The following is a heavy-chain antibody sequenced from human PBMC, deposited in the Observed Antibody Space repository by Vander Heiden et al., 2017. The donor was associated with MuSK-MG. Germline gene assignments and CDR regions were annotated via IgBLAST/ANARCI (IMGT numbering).Heavy chain of an antibody. J-gene: IGHJ2*01. CDR1: GGSIRTGSRY. CDR2: VFFIGST. Sequence: QVQLAESGPGLVRPSEALSHTCSVSGGSIRTGSRYWGWVRQPPGKGLEWIGIVFFIGSTYRNPSLKSRFTISIDTSKNQFSLKINSVTAADRAVYYCARGESGDGYFDLWGCGTLVSVSS. CDR3: ARGESGDGYFDL. D-gene: IGHD2-21*02. V-gene: IGHV4-39*01.